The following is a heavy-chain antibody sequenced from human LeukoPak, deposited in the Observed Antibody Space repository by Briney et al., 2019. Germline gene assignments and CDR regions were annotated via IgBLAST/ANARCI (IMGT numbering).Heavy chain of an antibody. CDR2: INPNSGGT. Sequence: ASVKVSCKASGYTFTSYGISWVRQAPGQGLEWMGWINPNSGGTNYAQKFQGWVTMTRDTSISTAYMELSRLRSDDTAVYYCARVGPERPFDYWGQGTLVTVSS. J-gene: IGHJ4*02. D-gene: IGHD1-1*01. CDR3: ARVGPERPFDY. V-gene: IGHV1-2*04. CDR1: GYTFTSYG.